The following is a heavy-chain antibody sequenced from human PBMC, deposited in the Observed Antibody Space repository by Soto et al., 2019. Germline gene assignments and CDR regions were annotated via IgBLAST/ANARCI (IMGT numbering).Heavy chain of an antibody. V-gene: IGHV3-48*02. CDR2: ISSSSSTI. Sequence: GGSLRLSCAASGFTFSSYSMNWVRQAPGKGLEWVSYISSSSSTIYYADSVKGRFTISRDNAKNSLYLQMNSLRDEDTAVYYCARDLRDYDILTGAIDYWGQGTLVTVSS. CDR1: GFTFSSYS. CDR3: ARDLRDYDILTGAIDY. D-gene: IGHD3-9*01. J-gene: IGHJ4*02.